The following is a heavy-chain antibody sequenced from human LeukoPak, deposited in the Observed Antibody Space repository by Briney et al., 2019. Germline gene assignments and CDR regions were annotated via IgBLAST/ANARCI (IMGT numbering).Heavy chain of an antibody. Sequence: SETLSLTCTVSGGSISSSSYYWGWIRQPPGKGLEWIGSIYYSGSTYYNPSLKSRVTISVDTSKNHFSLQLNSVTAADTAVYFCARGRVSSSTWHSTYYYYFYMDVWGKGTTVTVSS. D-gene: IGHD4-11*01. CDR2: IYYSGST. V-gene: IGHV4-39*02. J-gene: IGHJ6*03. CDR3: ARGRVSSSTWHSTYYYYFYMDV. CDR1: GGSISSSSYY.